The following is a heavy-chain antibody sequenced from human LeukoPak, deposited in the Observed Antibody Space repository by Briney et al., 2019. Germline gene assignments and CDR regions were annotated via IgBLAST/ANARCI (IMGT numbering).Heavy chain of an antibody. Sequence: GGSLRLSCAASGFTFSSYAMSWVRQAPGKGLEWVSAISGSGGSTYYADSVKGRFTISRDNSKNTLYLQMSSLRAEDTAVYYCAKESLYCSSTSCYMFPIDYWGQGTLVTVSS. D-gene: IGHD2-2*02. J-gene: IGHJ4*02. CDR1: GFTFSSYA. CDR2: ISGSGGST. V-gene: IGHV3-23*01. CDR3: AKESLYCSSTSCYMFPIDY.